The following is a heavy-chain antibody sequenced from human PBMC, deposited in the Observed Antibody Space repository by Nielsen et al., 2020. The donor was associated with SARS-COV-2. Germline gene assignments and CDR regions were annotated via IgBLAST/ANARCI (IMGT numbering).Heavy chain of an antibody. Sequence: GESLKISCVASGFTFNGSAMHWVRQASGKGLEWLGRIRSYANEYATAYAASVKGRFTISRDDSKNTAYLQMNSLKTEDTAVYYCSSPTVAYWGQGTLVTVSS. CDR2: IRSYANEYAT. D-gene: IGHD4-23*01. CDR1: GFTFNGSA. J-gene: IGHJ4*02. V-gene: IGHV3-73*01. CDR3: SSPTVAY.